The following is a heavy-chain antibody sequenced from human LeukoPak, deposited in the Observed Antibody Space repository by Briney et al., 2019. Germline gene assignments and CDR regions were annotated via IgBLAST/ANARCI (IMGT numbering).Heavy chain of an antibody. Sequence: SGTLSLTCAVSGGSINSSNWWSWVRQPPGKGLEWIGKIYHTGSTNYNPSLKSRVTISVDKSKSQFSLKLTSVTAADTAVYYCAKLDFYGSGNPLGFWGQGTLVTVSS. J-gene: IGHJ4*02. D-gene: IGHD3-10*01. CDR1: GGSINSSNW. CDR2: IYHTGST. CDR3: AKLDFYGSGNPLGF. V-gene: IGHV4-4*02.